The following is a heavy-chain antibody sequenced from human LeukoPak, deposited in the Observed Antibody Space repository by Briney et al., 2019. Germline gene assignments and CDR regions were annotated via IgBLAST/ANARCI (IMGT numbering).Heavy chain of an antibody. CDR1: GLTFSSYW. Sequence: GGSLRLSCAASGLTFSSYWMSWVRQAPGKGLEWVANIKQDGSEKYYVDSVKGRFTISRDNAKNSLYLQMNSLRAEDTAVYYCASPRYSYGYDVAGDWGQGTLVTVSS. CDR2: IKQDGSEK. V-gene: IGHV3-7*03. CDR3: ASPRYSYGYDVAGD. D-gene: IGHD5-18*01. J-gene: IGHJ4*02.